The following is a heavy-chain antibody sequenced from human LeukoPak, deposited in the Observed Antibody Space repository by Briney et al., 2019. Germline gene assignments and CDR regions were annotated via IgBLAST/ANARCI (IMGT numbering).Heavy chain of an antibody. CDR3: AKFSVTGSFD. Sequence: PGGSLRLSCAASGFTFDDYAMHWVRQAPGKGLEWVSGISWNSGSIGYADSVKGRFTISRDNSKNTLYLQMNSLRAEDTAVYYCAKFSVTGSFDWGQGTLVTVSS. CDR1: GFTFDDYA. V-gene: IGHV3-9*01. J-gene: IGHJ4*02. CDR2: ISWNSGSI.